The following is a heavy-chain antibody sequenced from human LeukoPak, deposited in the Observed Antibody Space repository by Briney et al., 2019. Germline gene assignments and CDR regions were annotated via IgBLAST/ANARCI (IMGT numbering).Heavy chain of an antibody. J-gene: IGHJ4*02. V-gene: IGHV3-74*01. CDR3: AKVLRFGELESFDY. CDR2: IKSDGSST. CDR1: GFAFSSYW. Sequence: GGSLRLSCAASGFAFSSYWMHWVRQAPEKGLVWVSRIKSDGSSTSYAGSVKGRFTISRDNSKNTLYLQMNSLRAEDTAVYYCAKVLRFGELESFDYWGQGTLVTVSS. D-gene: IGHD3-10*01.